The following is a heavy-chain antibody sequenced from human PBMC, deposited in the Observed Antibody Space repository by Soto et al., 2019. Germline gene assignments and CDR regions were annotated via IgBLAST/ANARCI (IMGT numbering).Heavy chain of an antibody. D-gene: IGHD6-19*01. CDR3: ARQGGIAVAGND. CDR1: GGSISSSSYY. J-gene: IGHJ4*02. Sequence: QLQLQESGPGLVKPSETLSLTCTVSGGSISSSSYYWGWIRQPPGKGLEWIGSIYYSGSTYYNPSLKSRVTISVDTSKNQFSLKLSSVTAADTAVYYCARQGGIAVAGNDWGQGTLVTVSS. V-gene: IGHV4-39*01. CDR2: IYYSGST.